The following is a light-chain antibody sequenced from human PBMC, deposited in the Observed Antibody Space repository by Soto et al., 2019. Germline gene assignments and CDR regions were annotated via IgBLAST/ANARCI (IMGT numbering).Light chain of an antibody. J-gene: IGKJ3*01. CDR1: QSVSSSY. Sequence: EILLTQSPGTLSLSPGERATLSCRASQSVSSSYLAWYQQKPGQATRLLIYGASSRATGIPDRFSGSGSGTDFTLTISRLEPEDFALYYCQQYGSSHLFTFGPGTKVDIK. CDR2: GAS. V-gene: IGKV3-20*01. CDR3: QQYGSSHLFT.